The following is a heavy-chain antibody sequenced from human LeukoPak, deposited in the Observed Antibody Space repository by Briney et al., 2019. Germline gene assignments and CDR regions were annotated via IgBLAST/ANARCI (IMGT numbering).Heavy chain of an antibody. Sequence: GSLGLSFAASGFPFRSYWMHWVRQAPGKGLVWVSRINTDETTTNSADSVEGRFSISRDNAKNTLYLQMNGLRAEDTALYYCARGGYSINSLDYWGQETLVTVSS. CDR1: GFPFRSYW. CDR3: ARGGYSINSLDY. J-gene: IGHJ4*02. V-gene: IGHV3-74*01. D-gene: IGHD4-11*01. CDR2: INTDETTT.